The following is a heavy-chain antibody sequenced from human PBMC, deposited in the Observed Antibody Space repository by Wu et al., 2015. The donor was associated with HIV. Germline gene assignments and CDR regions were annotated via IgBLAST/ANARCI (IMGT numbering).Heavy chain of an antibody. CDR1: GGTFSSYA. Sequence: QVQLVQSGAEVKKPGSSVKVSCKASGGTFSSYAISWVRQAPGQGLEWMGGIIPIFGTANYAQKFQGRVTITADESTSTAYMELSSLRSGDTAVYYCARNTDSVATSLYSLGVWGHGTTVTVSS. J-gene: IGHJ6*02. CDR2: IIPIFGTA. V-gene: IGHV1-69*12. D-gene: IGHD5-12*01. CDR3: ARNTDSVATSLYSLGV.